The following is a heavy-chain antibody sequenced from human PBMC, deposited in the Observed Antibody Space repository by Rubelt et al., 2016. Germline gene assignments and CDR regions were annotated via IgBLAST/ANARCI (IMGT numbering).Heavy chain of an antibody. Sequence: SGAEVKKPGASVKVSCKASGYTFSNYGVTWVRQAPGQGLEWMGWVSAYTGNTHYVQKLQGRLTMTTDTSTNTAYMELRSLRSDEPAVYYCARDPLTYSSSWYGSDYWGQGTLVTVSS. V-gene: IGHV1-18*01. J-gene: IGHJ4*02. CDR1: GYTFSNYG. D-gene: IGHD6-13*01. CDR3: ARDPLTYSSSWYGSDY. CDR2: VSAYTGNT.